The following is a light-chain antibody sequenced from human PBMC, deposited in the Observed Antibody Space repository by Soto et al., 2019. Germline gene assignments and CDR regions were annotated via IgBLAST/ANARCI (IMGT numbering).Light chain of an antibody. Sequence: EIVMTQSPATLSVSPGERATLSCWASQSVSSNLAWYQQKPGQAPRLLIYDVSTRATGIPTRFSGSGSGTEFTLTISSLQSEDFAAYYCQQRSNWVTFGQGTRLEIK. V-gene: IGKV3D-15*01. CDR2: DVS. J-gene: IGKJ5*01. CDR1: QSVSSN. CDR3: QQRSNWVT.